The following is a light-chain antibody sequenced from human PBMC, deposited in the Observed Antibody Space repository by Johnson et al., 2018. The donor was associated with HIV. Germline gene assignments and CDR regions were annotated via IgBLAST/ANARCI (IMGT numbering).Light chain of an antibody. Sequence: QSVLTQPPSVSAAPGQKVTICCSGSSSNIGNNYVSWYQQFPGTAPKLLIYENNKRPSGIPDRFSGSKAGTSATLDITGLQSGDEADYYCGTWDSSLSAYVFGNGTKVTVL. V-gene: IGLV1-51*02. CDR1: SSNIGNNY. CDR3: GTWDSSLSAYV. J-gene: IGLJ1*01. CDR2: ENN.